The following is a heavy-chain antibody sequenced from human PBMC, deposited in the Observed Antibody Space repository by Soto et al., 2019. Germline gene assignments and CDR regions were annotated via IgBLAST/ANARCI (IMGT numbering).Heavy chain of an antibody. CDR1: GYTFTSYG. Sequence: EASVKVSCKASGYTFTSYGISWVRQAPGQGLEGMGWISAYNGNTNYAQKLQDRVTLTTDTSTSTAYMELRSLRSDDTAVYYCAREGYCSSTSCKGVYYYYGMDVWGQGTTVTVSS. CDR2: ISAYNGNT. J-gene: IGHJ6*02. CDR3: AREGYCSSTSCKGVYYYYGMDV. V-gene: IGHV1-18*01. D-gene: IGHD2-2*01.